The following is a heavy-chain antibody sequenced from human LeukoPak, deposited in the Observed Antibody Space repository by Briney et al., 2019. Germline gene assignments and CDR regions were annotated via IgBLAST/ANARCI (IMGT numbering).Heavy chain of an antibody. V-gene: IGHV1-2*02. CDR3: ASLAGSYYYGSGSRWYDAFDI. CDR1: GYTFTGYY. CDR2: INPNSGGT. J-gene: IGHJ3*02. Sequence: GASVKVSCKASGYTFTGYYMHWVRQPPAQGLEWMGLINPNSGGTNYEQKFQGRVTMTRDTSISTADMELSRLRSHDTAVYYCASLAGSYYYGSGSRWYDAFDIWGQGTMVTVSS. D-gene: IGHD3-10*01.